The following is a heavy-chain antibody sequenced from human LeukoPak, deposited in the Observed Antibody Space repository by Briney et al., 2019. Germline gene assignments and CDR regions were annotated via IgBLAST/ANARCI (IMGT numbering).Heavy chain of an antibody. D-gene: IGHD2-2*01. Sequence: ASVKVSCKASGYTFTSYGISWVRQAPGQGLEWMGWISAYNGNINYAQKLQGRVTMTTDTSTSTAYMELRSLRSDDTAVYYCARLVPAAMGRYYYYYMDVWGKGTTVTISS. CDR1: GYTFTSYG. CDR2: ISAYNGNI. J-gene: IGHJ6*03. CDR3: ARLVPAAMGRYYYYYMDV. V-gene: IGHV1-18*01.